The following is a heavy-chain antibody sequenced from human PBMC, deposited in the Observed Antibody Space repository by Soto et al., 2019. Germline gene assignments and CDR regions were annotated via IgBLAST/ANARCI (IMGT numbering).Heavy chain of an antibody. J-gene: IGHJ6*03. Sequence: ASVKVSCKASGYTFTSYGISWVRQAPGQGLEWMGWISAYNGNTNYAQKLQGRVTMTTDTSTSTAYMELRSLRSDDTAVYYCARGREGVATIENYYYYMVVWGKGTTVTVSS. CDR1: GYTFTSYG. V-gene: IGHV1-18*01. CDR2: ISAYNGNT. D-gene: IGHD5-12*01. CDR3: ARGREGVATIENYYYYMVV.